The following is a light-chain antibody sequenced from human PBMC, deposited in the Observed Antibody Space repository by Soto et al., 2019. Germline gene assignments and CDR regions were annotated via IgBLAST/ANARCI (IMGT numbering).Light chain of an antibody. V-gene: IGKV3-20*01. Sequence: EIVLTQSPGTLSLSPGERATLSCRASQSVSSSHLAWYQQKPGQAPRLLIYSASSRATGIPDRFSGSRSGAEFTLTISSLQSEDFAVYYCQHYVTWPLTFGGGTKVDIK. CDR2: SAS. J-gene: IGKJ4*01. CDR3: QHYVTWPLT. CDR1: QSVSSSH.